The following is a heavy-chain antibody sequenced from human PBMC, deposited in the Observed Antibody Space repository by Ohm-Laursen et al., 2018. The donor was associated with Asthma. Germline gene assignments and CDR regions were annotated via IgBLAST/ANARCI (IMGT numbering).Heavy chain of an antibody. J-gene: IGHJ4*02. D-gene: IGHD6-6*01. Sequence: SVKVSCKASGYTFTSYDINWVRQAPGQGLEWMGWVNPNSGNTDYAQRFQGRVTMTRNTTINTAYMELTSLRFEDTAVYYCARVSGSTSSFDSWGQGTPVTVSS. V-gene: IGHV1-8*01. CDR1: GYTFTSYD. CDR2: VNPNSGNT. CDR3: ARVSGSTSSFDS.